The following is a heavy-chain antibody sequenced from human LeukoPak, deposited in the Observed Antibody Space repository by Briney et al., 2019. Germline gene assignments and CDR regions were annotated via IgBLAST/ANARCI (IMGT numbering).Heavy chain of an antibody. D-gene: IGHD3-10*01. Sequence: SETLSLTCAVSGGSTSSGGYSWSWIRQPPGKGLEWIGYIYHSGSTYYNPSLKSRVTISVDRSKNQFSLKLSSVTAADTAVYYCARGSDYTWGGWGQGTLVTVSS. CDR1: GGSTSSGGYS. J-gene: IGHJ4*01. CDR3: ARGSDYTWGG. CDR2: IYHSGST. V-gene: IGHV4-30-2*01.